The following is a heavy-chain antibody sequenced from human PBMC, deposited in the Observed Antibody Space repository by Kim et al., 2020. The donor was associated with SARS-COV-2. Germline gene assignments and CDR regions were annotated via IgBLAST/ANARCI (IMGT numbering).Heavy chain of an antibody. CDR1: GFTFSSYA. J-gene: IGHJ4*02. CDR2: ISGSGGST. D-gene: IGHD1-26*01. Sequence: GGCLRLSCAASGFTFSSYAMSWVRQAPGKGLEWVSAISGSGGSTYYADSGKGRFTISRDNSKNTLYLQMNSLRAEDTAVYYCAKDFESLVGATTLPCNWGQGTLVTVSS. V-gene: IGHV3-23*01. CDR3: AKDFESLVGATTLPCN.